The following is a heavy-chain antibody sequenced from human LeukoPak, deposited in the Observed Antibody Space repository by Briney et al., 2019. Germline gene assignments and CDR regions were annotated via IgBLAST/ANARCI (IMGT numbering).Heavy chain of an antibody. V-gene: IGHV4-34*01. CDR1: GGSFSGYY. Sequence: TSETLSLTCAVYGGSFSGYYWSWIRQPPGKGLEWIGEINHSGSTNYNPSLKSRVTISVDTSKNQFSLKLSSVTAADTAVYCCAREGHCSSTSCRDYWGQGTLVTVSS. CDR3: AREGHCSSTSCRDY. D-gene: IGHD2-2*01. J-gene: IGHJ4*02. CDR2: INHSGST.